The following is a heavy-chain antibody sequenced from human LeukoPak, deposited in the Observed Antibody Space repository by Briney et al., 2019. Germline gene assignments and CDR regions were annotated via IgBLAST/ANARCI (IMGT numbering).Heavy chain of an antibody. V-gene: IGHV3-30*02. J-gene: IGHJ6*04. CDR1: GFIVNNNY. Sequence: PGGSLRLSCVVSGFIVNNNYINWVRQAPGKGLEWVAFIRYDGSNKYYADSVKGRFTISRDNSKNTLYLQMNSLRAEDTAVYYCAREDIVEDVWGKGTTVTVSS. D-gene: IGHD2-15*01. CDR3: AREDIVEDV. CDR2: IRYDGSNK.